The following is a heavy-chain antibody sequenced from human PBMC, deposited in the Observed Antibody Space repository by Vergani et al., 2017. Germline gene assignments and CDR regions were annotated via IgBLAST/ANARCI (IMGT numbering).Heavy chain of an antibody. CDR2: INPNSGGT. Sequence: VQLVQSGAEVKKPGASVKVSCKASGYTFTGYYMHWVRQAPGQGLEWMGWINPNSGGTNYAQKFQGWVTLTRDTSISTAYMELSRLRSDDTAVYYCARARAALTRHPFDPWGQGTLVTVSS. J-gene: IGHJ5*02. V-gene: IGHV1-2*04. D-gene: IGHD6-13*01. CDR3: ARARAALTRHPFDP. CDR1: GYTFTGYY.